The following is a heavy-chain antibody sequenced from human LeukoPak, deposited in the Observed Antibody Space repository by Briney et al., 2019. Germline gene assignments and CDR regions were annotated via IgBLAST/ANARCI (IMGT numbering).Heavy chain of an antibody. CDR3: ATPYYDSSGWAFDI. CDR1: GGSFSSEA. CDR2: VDPEDGET. J-gene: IGHJ3*02. D-gene: IGHD3-22*01. V-gene: IGHV1-69-2*01. Sequence: ASVKVSCKAFGGSFSSEAISWVRQAPGQGLEWMGLVDPEDGETIYAEKFQGRVTITADTSTDTAYMELSSLRSEDTAVYYCATPYYDSSGWAFDIWGQGTMVTVSS.